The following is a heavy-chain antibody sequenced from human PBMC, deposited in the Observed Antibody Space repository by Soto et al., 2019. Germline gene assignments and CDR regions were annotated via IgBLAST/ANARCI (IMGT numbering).Heavy chain of an antibody. CDR2: IFGGGTT. V-gene: IGHV3-66*01. J-gene: IGHJ3*01. Sequence: GGSLRLSCVASGFTVGNFYMTWVRQAPGKGLEWISIIFGGGTTYYADSMKGRFTISRDNSKNTVYLQMNSLRAEDTAIYYCARDTSSGSTRPNAFDVWGQGTMVTVSS. CDR3: ARDTSSGSTRPNAFDV. CDR1: GFTVGNFY. D-gene: IGHD3-10*01.